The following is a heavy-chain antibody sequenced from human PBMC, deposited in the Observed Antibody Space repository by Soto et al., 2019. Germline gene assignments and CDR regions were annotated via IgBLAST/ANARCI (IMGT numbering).Heavy chain of an antibody. CDR1: EFTFSSYA. Sequence: GGSLRLSCAASEFTFSSYAMSWVRQAPGKGLEWVSAISGSGSSTYYADSVKGRFTISRDNSKNTVYLQMNSLRAEDTALYYCAKVYNSGWSFFDYWGQGTLVTVSS. J-gene: IGHJ4*02. D-gene: IGHD6-19*01. CDR3: AKVYNSGWSFFDY. CDR2: ISGSGSST. V-gene: IGHV3-23*01.